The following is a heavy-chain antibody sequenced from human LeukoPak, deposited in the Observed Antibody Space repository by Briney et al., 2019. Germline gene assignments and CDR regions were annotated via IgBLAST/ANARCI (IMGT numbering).Heavy chain of an antibody. CDR2: TYYRSEWHN. V-gene: IGHV6-1*01. CDR1: GDSVSSNTSA. Sequence: SQTLTLTFAISGDSVSSNTSAWNWIRQSPSRGLEWLGRTYYRSEWHNDYATSVKSRITIKPDTSKNQFSLHLKSVTPEDTAVYYCARDRWRQQWLDYWGQGTLITVSS. J-gene: IGHJ4*02. D-gene: IGHD6-19*01. CDR3: ARDRWRQQWLDY.